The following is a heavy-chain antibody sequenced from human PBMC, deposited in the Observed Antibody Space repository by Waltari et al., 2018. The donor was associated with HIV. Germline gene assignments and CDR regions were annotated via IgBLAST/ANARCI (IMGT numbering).Heavy chain of an antibody. Sequence: QVQLQESGPGLVKSSQTLSLTCTVSGGSISSSNYYWSWIRRPAGKGLEWIGRVFLSGSTNYNPSLKSRISMSIDPSKNQFSLKLSSVTAADTAVYYCARAGVVPALFDLWGRGTLVTVSS. V-gene: IGHV4-61*02. CDR1: GGSISSSNYY. CDR2: VFLSGST. CDR3: ARAGVVPALFDL. D-gene: IGHD2-2*01. J-gene: IGHJ2*01.